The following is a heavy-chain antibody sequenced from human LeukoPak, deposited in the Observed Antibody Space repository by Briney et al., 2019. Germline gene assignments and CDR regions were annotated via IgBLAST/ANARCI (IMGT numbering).Heavy chain of an antibody. J-gene: IGHJ5*02. D-gene: IGHD3-3*01. V-gene: IGHV4-59*01. CDR2: IYYSGST. CDR1: GGSISSYC. Sequence: ASETLSLTCTVSGGSISSYCWSWIRQPPGKGLEWIGYIYYSGSTNYNPSLKSRVTISVDTSKNQFSLKLSSVTAADTAVYYCARVSSNYDFWSGYYYNWFDPWGQGTLVTVSP. CDR3: ARVSSNYDFWSGYYYNWFDP.